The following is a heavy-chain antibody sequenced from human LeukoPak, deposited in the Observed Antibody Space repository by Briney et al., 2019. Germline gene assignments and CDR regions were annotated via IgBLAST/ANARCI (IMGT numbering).Heavy chain of an antibody. J-gene: IGHJ4*02. V-gene: IGHV4-59*01. CDR1: GGSISSYY. Sequence: SETLSLTCTVSGGSISSYYWSWIRQPPGEGLEWIGYIYYSGSTNYNPSLKSRVTISVDTSKNQFSLKLSSVTAAGTAVYYCARYSSSSGPTYYFDYWGQGTLVTVSS. D-gene: IGHD6-6*01. CDR2: IYYSGST. CDR3: ARYSSSSGPTYYFDY.